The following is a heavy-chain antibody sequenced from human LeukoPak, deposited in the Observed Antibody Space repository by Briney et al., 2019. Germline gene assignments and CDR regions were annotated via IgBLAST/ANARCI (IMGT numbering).Heavy chain of an antibody. J-gene: IGHJ4*02. CDR2: IIPIFGTA. Sequence: SVKVSCKGSGGTFSSYAISWVRQAPGQGLEWVGGIIPIFGTANYAQKFQGRVTITADESTSTAYMELSSLRSEDTAVYYCARAPYGSGSYYNLDYWGQGTLVTVSS. CDR1: GGTFSSYA. V-gene: IGHV1-69*01. D-gene: IGHD3-10*01. CDR3: ARAPYGSGSYYNLDY.